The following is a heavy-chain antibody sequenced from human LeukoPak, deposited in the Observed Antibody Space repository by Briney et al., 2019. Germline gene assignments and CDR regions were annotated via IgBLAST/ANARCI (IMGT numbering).Heavy chain of an antibody. V-gene: IGHV3-30*04. CDR2: ISYDGSNK. J-gene: IGHJ4*02. CDR1: GFTFSSFV. D-gene: IGHD6-6*01. Sequence: GGSLRLSYAASGFTFSSFVMHWVRQAPGKGLEWVAVISYDGSNKYYADSVRGRFTISRDNSKNTLYLQMNSLRVEDTAVYYCARRIAGRRVDYFDYWGQGTLVTVSS. CDR3: ARRIAGRRVDYFDY.